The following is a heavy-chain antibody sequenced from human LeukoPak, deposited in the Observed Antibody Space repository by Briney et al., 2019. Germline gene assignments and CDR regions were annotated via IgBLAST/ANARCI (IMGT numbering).Heavy chain of an antibody. CDR3: AKAPVTSCRGAYCYPFDS. CDR1: TFTFSSYY. D-gene: IGHD2-21*01. J-gene: IGHJ4*02. V-gene: IGHV3-7*03. Sequence: GGSLRLSCAASTFTFSSYYMTWVRQTPGKGLEWVANINPGGGEKYYVDSVKGRFTISRDNAKNSLFLQMNSLRAEDTAVYFCAKAPVTSCRGAYCYPFDSWGQGTLVTVSS. CDR2: INPGGGEK.